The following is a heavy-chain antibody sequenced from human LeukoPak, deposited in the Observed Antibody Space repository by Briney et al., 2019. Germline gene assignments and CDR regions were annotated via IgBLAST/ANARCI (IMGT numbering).Heavy chain of an antibody. D-gene: IGHD1-26*01. J-gene: IGHJ4*02. CDR1: GGSISSYY. Sequence: PSETLSLTCAVSGGSISSYYWSWIRQPPGKGLEWIGYIYYSGSTNYNPSLKSRVTISVDTSKNQFSLKLSSVTAADTAVYYCATGVGATNPYYFDYWGQGTLVTVSS. V-gene: IGHV4-59*01. CDR2: IYYSGST. CDR3: ATGVGATNPYYFDY.